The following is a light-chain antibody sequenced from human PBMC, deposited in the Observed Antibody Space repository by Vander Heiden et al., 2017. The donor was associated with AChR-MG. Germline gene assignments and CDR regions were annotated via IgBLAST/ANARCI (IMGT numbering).Light chain of an antibody. CDR1: ESISSW. CDR3: QQDNSYPWT. V-gene: IGKV1-5*03. Sequence: DIQMTQSPSTLSASVADRVTITCRASESISSWLAWYQQKPGKAPKLLIYKASSLESGVPSRFSGSGSETEFTLTISSLQPDDFGTYYCQQDNSYPWTFGQGTKVEIK. CDR2: KAS. J-gene: IGKJ1*01.